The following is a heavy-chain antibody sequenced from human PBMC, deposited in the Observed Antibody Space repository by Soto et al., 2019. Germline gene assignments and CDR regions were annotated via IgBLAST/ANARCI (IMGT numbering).Heavy chain of an antibody. Sequence: QITLKESGPTLVKPTQTLTLTCTFSGFSLSTSGVGVGWIRQPPGKALEWLALIYWDDDKRYSPSLKSRLTITKDTSKYQVVLTMTNMDPVDTATYYCAHTLWFGEFPDFDYWGQGTLVTVSS. J-gene: IGHJ4*02. V-gene: IGHV2-5*02. CDR2: IYWDDDK. CDR3: AHTLWFGEFPDFDY. D-gene: IGHD3-10*01. CDR1: GFSLSTSGVG.